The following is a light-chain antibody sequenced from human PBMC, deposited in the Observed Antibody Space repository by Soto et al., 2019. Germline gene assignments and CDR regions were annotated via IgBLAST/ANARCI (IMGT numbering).Light chain of an antibody. CDR1: QSVSSTA. Sequence: DSVVTQSPGTLSLSPGERATLACMAIQSVSSTALAWYQQKPGQAPRLLIYGASSRATGIPDRFTGSGSGTDFTLTISRLEHEDFAVYYCQQYVSAPRTFGQGTKLEI. J-gene: IGKJ2*01. V-gene: IGKV3-20*01. CDR3: QQYVSAPRT. CDR2: GAS.